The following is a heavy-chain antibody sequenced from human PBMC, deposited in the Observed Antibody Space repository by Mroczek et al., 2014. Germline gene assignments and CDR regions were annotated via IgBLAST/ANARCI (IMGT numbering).Heavy chain of an antibody. D-gene: IGHD3-16*01. CDR2: IYYSGST. V-gene: IGHV4-39*01. CDR3: ARAGGSGYFDY. J-gene: IGHJ4*02. Sequence: KGLEWIGSIYYSGSTYYNPSLKSRVTISVDTSKNQFSLKLSSVTAADTAVYYCARAGGSGYFDYWGPGNPGHRLL.